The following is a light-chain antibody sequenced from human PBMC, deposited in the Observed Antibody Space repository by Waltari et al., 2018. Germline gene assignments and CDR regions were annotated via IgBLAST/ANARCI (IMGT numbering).Light chain of an antibody. Sequence: SSELTQDPAVSVALGQTVRIPCQGDILRTYFASWYKQRPGQPPTLVMFGRNNRPSGIPDRFSGSTSGITASLTIAGAQAEDEADYYCSSRDSGGYVFGTGTSVTVL. V-gene: IGLV3-19*01. CDR2: GRN. J-gene: IGLJ1*01. CDR3: SSRDSGGYV. CDR1: ILRTYF.